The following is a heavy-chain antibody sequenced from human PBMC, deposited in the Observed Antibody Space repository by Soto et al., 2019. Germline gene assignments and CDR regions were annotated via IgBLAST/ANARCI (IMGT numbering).Heavy chain of an antibody. V-gene: IGHV4-59*08. CDR2: ISDGGST. D-gene: IGHD3-10*01. Sequence: SETLSLTCTVSVGSISSYYWSWIRQPPGKGLEWIGYISDGGSTRYNPSLESRVSISIDTSKTQISLRLSSVTAADTAVYYCARWVVAMIRGVIIHYGLAVWDQGATVTAP. J-gene: IGHJ6*02. CDR3: ARWVVAMIRGVIIHYGLAV. CDR1: VGSISSYY.